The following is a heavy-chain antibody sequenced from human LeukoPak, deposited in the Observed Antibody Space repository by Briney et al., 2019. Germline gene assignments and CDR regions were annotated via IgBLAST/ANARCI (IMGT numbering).Heavy chain of an antibody. CDR1: GVTFSRYE. J-gene: IGHJ6*02. D-gene: IGHD2-2*01. Sequence: PGGSLRLSCAASGVTFSRYEMNWVRQAPGKGREWGSCISIIGSTIYYADSVKGGFTISRDNAKNSLYLQMNSLRAEDTAVYYCARYCSSTSCYCYYYGMDVWGQGTTVTVCS. CDR3: ARYCSSTSCYCYYYGMDV. V-gene: IGHV3-48*03. CDR2: ISIIGSTI.